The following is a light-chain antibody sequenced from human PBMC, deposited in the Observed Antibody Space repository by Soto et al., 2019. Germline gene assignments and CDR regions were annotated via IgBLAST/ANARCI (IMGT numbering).Light chain of an antibody. CDR1: QSVSSY. J-gene: IGKJ2*01. CDR3: HQRRAWPYS. V-gene: IGKV3-11*01. CDR2: DAS. Sequence: EIVLTQSPATLSLSPGERATLSCRASQSVSSYLAWYQQKPGQAPRLIIYDASNSPTGTPVRFSGYGSGTGFTLSIISLEPEDFAVYYCHQRRAWPYSSGHGTRLEIK.